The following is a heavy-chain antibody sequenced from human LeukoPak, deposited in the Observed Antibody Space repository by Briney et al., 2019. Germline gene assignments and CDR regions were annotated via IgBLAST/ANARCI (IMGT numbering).Heavy chain of an antibody. CDR2: IKQDGSEK. J-gene: IGHJ4*02. CDR1: GFTFSNYW. Sequence: GGSPRLSCVASGFTFSNYWMSWVRQAPGKGLEWVANIKQDGSEKYYVDSVKGRFTISRDNAKNSLYLQMNSLRAEDTAVYYCARALGGGDCHWGQGTLVTVSS. D-gene: IGHD2-21*02. CDR3: ARALGGGDCH. V-gene: IGHV3-7*01.